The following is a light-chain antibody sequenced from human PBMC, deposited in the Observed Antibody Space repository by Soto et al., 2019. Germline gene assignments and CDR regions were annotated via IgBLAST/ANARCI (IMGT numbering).Light chain of an antibody. CDR1: SSNLGAGYD. CDR2: GNR. CDR3: QSYDNSLGVCYV. J-gene: IGLJ1*01. V-gene: IGLV1-40*01. Sequence: QSVQTQPPSVSGAPGQRVTISCTGRSSNLGAGYDVHWYQLLPGTAPKLLIYGNRNRPSGVPDRFSGSKSGTSASLAITGLQAEDEADYYCQSYDNSLGVCYVFGTGTKVTVL.